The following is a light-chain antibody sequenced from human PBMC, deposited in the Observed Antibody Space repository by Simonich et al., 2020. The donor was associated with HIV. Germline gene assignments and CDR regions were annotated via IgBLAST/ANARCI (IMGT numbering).Light chain of an antibody. J-gene: IGKJ2*01. Sequence: EIVLTQSPGTLSFFPGESATLSCRATQSVSSSYLALYQQKPGLSPRLLIYGAFNRATGIPDRFSGRGSGTDFTLTISSLQAEDVAVYYCQQYYSTPYTFGQGTKLEIK. CDR3: QQYYSTPYT. CDR2: GAF. V-gene: IGKV3-20*01. CDR1: QSVSSSY.